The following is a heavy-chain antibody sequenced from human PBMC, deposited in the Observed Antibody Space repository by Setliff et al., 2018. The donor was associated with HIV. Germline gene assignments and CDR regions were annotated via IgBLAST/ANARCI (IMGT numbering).Heavy chain of an antibody. CDR1: GFSIKNDNW. CDR3: AKTNIPMPRSGTRLES. V-gene: IGHV4-4*02. Sequence: SQTLSLTCVVSGFSIKNDNWWNWVRQTPGKGLERIGQIFHDGTVTYKPSLESRVTILMDILKNQISLNVTSVTAADTATYYCAKTNIPMPRSGTRLESWGPGRLVTVPQ. CDR2: IFHDGTV. D-gene: IGHD2-2*02. J-gene: IGHJ4*02.